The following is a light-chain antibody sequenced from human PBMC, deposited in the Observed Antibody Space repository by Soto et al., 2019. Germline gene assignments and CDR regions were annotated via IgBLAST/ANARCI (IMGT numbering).Light chain of an antibody. Sequence: DIQMTQSPSTLSGSVGDSVTITCRASQTISSWLAWYQQKPGKAPKLLIYKASTLKSGVPSRFSGSGSGTEFTLTISSLQPDDFATYYCQHYNSYSEAFGQGTKVEI. J-gene: IGKJ1*01. CDR2: KAS. V-gene: IGKV1-5*03. CDR3: QHYNSYSEA. CDR1: QTISSW.